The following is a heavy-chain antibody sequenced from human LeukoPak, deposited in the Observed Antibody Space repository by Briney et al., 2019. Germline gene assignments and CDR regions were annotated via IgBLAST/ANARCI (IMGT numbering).Heavy chain of an antibody. Sequence: GGSLRLSCAASGFTFNNYAMHWVRQAPGKGLEWVAVIAYDGGNKYYADSVKGRFIISRDNPRNTLYLQMNILRTEDTAVYYCAKEGTPQVSTWYDLWGQGTQVIVSS. V-gene: IGHV3-30-3*01. CDR1: GFTFNNYA. D-gene: IGHD3-10*01. CDR2: IAYDGGNK. CDR3: AKEGTPQVSTWYDL. J-gene: IGHJ5*02.